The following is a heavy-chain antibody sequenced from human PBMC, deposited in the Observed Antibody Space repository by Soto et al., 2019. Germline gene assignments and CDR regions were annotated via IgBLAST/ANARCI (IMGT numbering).Heavy chain of an antibody. V-gene: IGHV4-38-2*01. CDR3: ARVNNGGLPPRFDP. J-gene: IGHJ5*02. CDR1: GYSISSGYY. CDR2: IYHSGST. Sequence: SETLSLTCAVSGYSISSGYYWGWIRQPPGKGLEWIGSIYHSGSTYYNPSLKSRVTISVDTSKNQFSLKLSSVTAADTAVYYCARVNNGGLPPRFDPWGQGTLATVYS. D-gene: IGHD7-27*01.